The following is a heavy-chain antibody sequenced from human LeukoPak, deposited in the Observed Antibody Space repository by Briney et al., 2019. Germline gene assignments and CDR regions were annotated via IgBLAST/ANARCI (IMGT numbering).Heavy chain of an antibody. CDR2: ISSSGSYI. Sequence: KPSETLSLTCAVYGGSFSGYYWSWVRQAPGKGLEWVSSISSSGSYIYYADSVKGRFTISRDNAKNSLYLQMNSLRAEDTAVYYCARVGPWVNPDYYYYYMDVWGKGTTVTVSS. CDR1: GGSFSGYY. D-gene: IGHD1-14*01. J-gene: IGHJ6*03. CDR3: ARVGPWVNPDYYYYYMDV. V-gene: IGHV3-21*01.